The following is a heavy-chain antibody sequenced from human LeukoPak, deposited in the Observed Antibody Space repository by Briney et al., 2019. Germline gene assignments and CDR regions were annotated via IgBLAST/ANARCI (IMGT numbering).Heavy chain of an antibody. D-gene: IGHD3-22*01. CDR1: GFTFRTHW. CDR3: ARAPSEIGGYYPEYFRH. Sequence: PGGSLRLSCAASGFTFRTHWMHWVRHAPGKGLVWVSRIKSDGSTNYADSVKGRFTISRDNAKNTVPLQMNSLRPEDTGVYYCARAPSEIGGYYPEYFRHWGQGTLVTVSS. CDR2: IKSDGST. J-gene: IGHJ1*01. V-gene: IGHV3-74*01.